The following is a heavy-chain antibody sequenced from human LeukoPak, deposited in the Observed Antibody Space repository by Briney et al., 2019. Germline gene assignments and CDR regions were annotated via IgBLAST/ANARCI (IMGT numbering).Heavy chain of an antibody. V-gene: IGHV3-7*01. J-gene: IGHJ4*02. CDR1: GLIFSNYW. D-gene: IGHD5-24*01. CDR3: ARGHTILAY. CDR2: IKQDGSEK. Sequence: PGGSLRLSCAASGLIFSNYWMSWFRQAPGKGLEWVANIKQDGSEKYYVDSVKGRFTISRDNAKNSLYLQMDSLRAEDTAVYYCARGHTILAYWGQGTLVTVPS.